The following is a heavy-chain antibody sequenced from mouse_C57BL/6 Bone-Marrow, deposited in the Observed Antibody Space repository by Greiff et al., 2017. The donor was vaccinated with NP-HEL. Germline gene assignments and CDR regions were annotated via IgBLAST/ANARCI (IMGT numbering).Heavy chain of an antibody. CDR1: GYTFTDYY. J-gene: IGHJ2*01. CDR2: INPYNGGT. D-gene: IGHD1-1*01. V-gene: IGHV1-19*01. Sequence: VQLQQSGPVLVKPGASVKMSCKASGYTFTDYYMNWVKQSHGKSLEWIGVINPYNGGTSYNQKFKGKATLTVDKSSSTAYMELNSLTSEDSAVYYCAIPIYYYGSSFDYWGQGTTLTVSS. CDR3: AIPIYYYGSSFDY.